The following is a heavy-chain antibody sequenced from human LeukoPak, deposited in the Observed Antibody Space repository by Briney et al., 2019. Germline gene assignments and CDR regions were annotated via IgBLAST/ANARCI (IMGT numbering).Heavy chain of an antibody. Sequence: GGSLRISCAASGFTFNSYAMSWVRQAPGKGLEWVSTISISGDNTYYADSVKGRFTISRDNSKSTLYLQMNSLRAEDTAIYYCAKEAVAAAGPFDYWGQGTLVTVSS. J-gene: IGHJ4*02. CDR3: AKEAVAAAGPFDY. CDR1: GFTFNSYA. D-gene: IGHD6-13*01. V-gene: IGHV3-23*01. CDR2: ISISGDNT.